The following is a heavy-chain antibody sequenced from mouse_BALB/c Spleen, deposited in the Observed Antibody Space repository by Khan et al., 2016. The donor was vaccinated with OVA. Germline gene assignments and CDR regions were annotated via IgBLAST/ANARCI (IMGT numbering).Heavy chain of an antibody. J-gene: IGHJ2*01. Sequence: QVQLTQSGAELVRPGASVKLSCKTSGYIFTSYWIHWVKHRSGQGLEWIVRIYPGTDNTYYNEKLKDKATLTADKSSSTAYMQLSSLKSEDSSVYFCAREEALYYFDYWGQGTTLTVSS. CDR1: GYIFTSYW. D-gene: IGHD3-2*02. V-gene: IGHV1-76*01. CDR2: IYPGTDNT. CDR3: AREEALYYFDY.